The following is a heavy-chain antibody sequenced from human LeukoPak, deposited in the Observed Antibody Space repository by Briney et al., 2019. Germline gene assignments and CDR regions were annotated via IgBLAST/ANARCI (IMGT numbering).Heavy chain of an antibody. CDR1: GFTFRSYA. D-gene: IGHD3-22*01. J-gene: IGHJ4*02. CDR3: AKDRGTMIPRNPFDY. V-gene: IGHV3-23*01. CDR2: ISGSGGTT. Sequence: GGSLRLSCAASGFTFRSYAMTWIRQAPGKGLEWVSGISGSGGTTYYADSVKGRFTISRDNSKNTLYLQMNSLRAEDTAVYYCAKDRGTMIPRNPFDYWGQGTLVTVSS.